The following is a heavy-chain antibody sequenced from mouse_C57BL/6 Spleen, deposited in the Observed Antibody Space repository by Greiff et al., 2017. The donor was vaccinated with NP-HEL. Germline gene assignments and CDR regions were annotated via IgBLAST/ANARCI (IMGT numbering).Heavy chain of an antibody. CDR2: ISSGSSTI. CDR1: GFTFSDYG. J-gene: IGHJ3*01. CDR3: ARGGTWFAY. Sequence: EVKLMESGGGLVKPGGSLKLSCAASGFTFSDYGMHWVRQAPEKGLEWVAYISSGSSTIYYADPVTGRFTISRDNAKNTLFLQMTSLRSEDTAMYYCARGGTWFAYWGQGTLVTVSA. V-gene: IGHV5-17*01.